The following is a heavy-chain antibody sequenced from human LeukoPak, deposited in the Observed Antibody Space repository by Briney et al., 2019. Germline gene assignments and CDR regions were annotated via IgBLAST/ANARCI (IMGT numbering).Heavy chain of an antibody. J-gene: IGHJ1*01. CDR2: ISGSGDTT. Sequence: GGSLRLSCAASGFTFSAYAMSWVRQAPGKGLEWVSGISGSGDTTYYADSVKGRFTISRDNSKNTLYLQMSSLRADDTAVYYCAKTFIFGGDHFQHWGQGTLVTVFS. CDR3: AKTFIFGGDHFQH. CDR1: GFTFSAYA. D-gene: IGHD2-21*02. V-gene: IGHV3-23*01.